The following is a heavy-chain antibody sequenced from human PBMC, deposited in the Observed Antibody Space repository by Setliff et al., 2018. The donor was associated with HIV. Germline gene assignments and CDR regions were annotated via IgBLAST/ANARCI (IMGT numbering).Heavy chain of an antibody. CDR2: ISSSSSYI. Sequence: GGSLRLSCTASGFTFSNYNMNWVRQGPGKGLEWVSSISSSSSYIFYADSVKGRFTISRDNAKNSLYLQMNSLRAEDTAVYYCARDPYYYDSSGYGPRAFDIWGQGTMVTVSS. CDR3: ARDPYYYDSSGYGPRAFDI. CDR1: GFTFSNYN. V-gene: IGHV3-21*01. D-gene: IGHD3-22*01. J-gene: IGHJ3*02.